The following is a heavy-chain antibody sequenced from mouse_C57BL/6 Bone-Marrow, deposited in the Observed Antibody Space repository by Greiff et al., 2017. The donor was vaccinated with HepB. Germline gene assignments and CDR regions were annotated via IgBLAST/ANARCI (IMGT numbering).Heavy chain of an antibody. V-gene: IGHV5-4*03. D-gene: IGHD1-1*01. CDR1: GFTFSSYA. CDR2: ISDGGSYT. Sequence: DVKLVESGGGLVKPGGSLKLSCAASGFTFSSYAMSWVRQTPEKRLEWVATISDGGSYTYYPDNVKGRFTISRDNAKNNLYLQMSHLKSEDTAMYYCARRYPYYYGSSYDAMDYWGQGTSVTVSS. CDR3: ARRYPYYYGSSYDAMDY. J-gene: IGHJ4*01.